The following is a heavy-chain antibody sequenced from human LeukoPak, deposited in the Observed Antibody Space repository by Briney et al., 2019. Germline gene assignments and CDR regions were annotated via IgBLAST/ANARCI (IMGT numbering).Heavy chain of an antibody. CDR3: VRGRGSYGWFDP. Sequence: GASLRLSCAASGFTSSSYWMHWVRHVPGKGLVWVSRISGDGTARNYADSVKGRFTISRDDAKNTVDLQMNSLRGEDTAVYYCVRGRGSYGWFDPWGQGTLVTVSS. CDR2: ISGDGTAR. D-gene: IGHD3-10*01. J-gene: IGHJ5*02. V-gene: IGHV3-74*01. CDR1: GFTSSSYW.